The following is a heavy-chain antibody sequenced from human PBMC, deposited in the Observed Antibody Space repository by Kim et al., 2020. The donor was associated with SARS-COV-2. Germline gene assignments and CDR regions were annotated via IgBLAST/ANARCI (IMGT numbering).Heavy chain of an antibody. CDR3: ARGGDYGDYVAEYYGMDV. D-gene: IGHD4-17*01. CDR2: INPNSGGT. V-gene: IGHV1-2*06. Sequence: ASVKVSCKASGYTFTGYYMHWVRQAPGQGLEWMGRINPNSGGTNYAQKFQGRVTMTRDTSISTAYMELSRLRSDDTAVYYCARGGDYGDYVAEYYGMDVWGQGTTVTVSS. CDR1: GYTFTGYY. J-gene: IGHJ6*02.